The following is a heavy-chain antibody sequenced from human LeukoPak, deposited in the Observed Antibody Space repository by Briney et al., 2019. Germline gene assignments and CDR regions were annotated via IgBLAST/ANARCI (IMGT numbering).Heavy chain of an antibody. CDR3: ARGLRGDYYFDY. D-gene: IGHD4-17*01. J-gene: IGHJ4*02. Sequence: GASVKVSCKASGYTFTSYGISWVRQAPGQGLEWMGRIIPILGIANYAQKFQGRVTITADKSTSTAYMELSSLRSEDTAVYYCARGLRGDYYFDYWGQGTLVTVSS. V-gene: IGHV1-69*04. CDR2: IIPILGIA. CDR1: GYTFTSYG.